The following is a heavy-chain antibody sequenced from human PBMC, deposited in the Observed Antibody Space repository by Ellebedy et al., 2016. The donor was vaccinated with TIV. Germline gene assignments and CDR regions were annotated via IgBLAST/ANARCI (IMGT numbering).Heavy chain of an antibody. J-gene: IGHJ4*02. D-gene: IGHD6-13*01. V-gene: IGHV4-39*07. CDR3: AADRRISWYFY. CDR2: IYSSWNT. Sequence: MPSETLSLTCTVSGDSISSRNLYWGWIRQAPGKGLQWIGSIYSSWNTYYNPSLESRVTMSIDTSKNQFSLKLTSVTAADTAVYYCAADRRISWYFYWGQGTLVTVSS. CDR1: GDSISSRNLY.